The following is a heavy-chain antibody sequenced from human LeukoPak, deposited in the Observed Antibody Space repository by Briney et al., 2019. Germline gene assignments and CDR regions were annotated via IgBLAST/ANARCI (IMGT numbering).Heavy chain of an antibody. CDR3: AELGITMIGGV. CDR2: ISGSGGST. V-gene: IGHV3-23*01. D-gene: IGHD3-10*02. J-gene: IGHJ6*04. CDR1: GFTFSSYA. Sequence: GGSLRLSCAASGFTFSSYAISWVRQAPGQGLEWVSAISGSGGSTYYADSVKCRFTISRDNAKNSLYLQMNSLRAEDTAVYYCAELGITMIGGVWGKGTTVTISS.